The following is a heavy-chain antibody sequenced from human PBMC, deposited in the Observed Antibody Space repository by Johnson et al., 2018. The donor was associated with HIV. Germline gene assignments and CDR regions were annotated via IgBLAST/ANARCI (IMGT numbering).Heavy chain of an antibody. V-gene: IGHV3-NL1*01. CDR2: ISGSGGSR. J-gene: IGHJ3*02. CDR1: GFTFSSYA. Sequence: QVQLVESGGGVVQPGRSLRLSCAASGFTFSSYAMHWVRQAPGKGLEWVSAISGSGGSRDYADSVKGRFTISRDNSKNTLYLQMNSLRAEDTAVYYCAKERMGLAYCGGDCWEDAFDIWGQGTMVTVSS. D-gene: IGHD2-21*01. CDR3: AKERMGLAYCGGDCWEDAFDI.